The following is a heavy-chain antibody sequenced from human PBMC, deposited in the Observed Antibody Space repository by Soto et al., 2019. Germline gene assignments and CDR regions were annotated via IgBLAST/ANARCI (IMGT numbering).Heavy chain of an antibody. Sequence: ETLSLTCTVSGGSISSYYWSWIRQPPGKGLEWIGYIYYSGSTNYNPSLKSRVTISVDTSKNQFSLKLSSVTAADTAVYYCARSRICSGGSCYLWPPLYYYYMHVWGKGTTVTGSS. CDR2: IYYSGST. J-gene: IGHJ6*03. D-gene: IGHD2-15*01. CDR3: ARSRICSGGSCYLWPPLYYYYMHV. CDR1: GGSISSYY. V-gene: IGHV4-59*01.